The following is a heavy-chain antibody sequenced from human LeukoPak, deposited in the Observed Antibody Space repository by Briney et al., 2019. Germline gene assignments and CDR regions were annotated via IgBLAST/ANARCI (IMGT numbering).Heavy chain of an antibody. CDR2: IYYSGTT. Sequence: SSETLSLTCTVSGDSISPLYWGWIRQPPGKGLEFIGYIYYSGTTNYNPSLRSRVTLSVDTSKNQFSLKLSSVTAADTAVYYCARGGVAAKYYFDYWGPGTLVTVSS. CDR3: ARGGVAAKYYFDY. V-gene: IGHV4-59*11. D-gene: IGHD3-10*01. J-gene: IGHJ4*02. CDR1: GDSISPLY.